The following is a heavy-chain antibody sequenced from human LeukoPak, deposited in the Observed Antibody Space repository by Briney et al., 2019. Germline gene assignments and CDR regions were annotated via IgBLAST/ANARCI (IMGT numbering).Heavy chain of an antibody. D-gene: IGHD6-13*01. J-gene: IGHJ6*03. CDR1: GGSISSYY. Sequence: SETLSLTCSVSGGSISSYYWSWIRQPPGKGLEWIGRIYTSGSTNYNPSLKSRVTMSVDTSKNQFSLKLSSVTAADTAVYYCARTRELIAAADRYVYYYMDVWGKGTTVTVSS. CDR3: ARTRELIAAADRYVYYYMDV. V-gene: IGHV4-4*07. CDR2: IYTSGST.